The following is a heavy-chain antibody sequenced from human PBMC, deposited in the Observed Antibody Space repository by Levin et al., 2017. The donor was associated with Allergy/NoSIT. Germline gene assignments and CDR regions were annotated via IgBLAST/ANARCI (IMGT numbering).Heavy chain of an antibody. V-gene: IGHV3-48*03. CDR3: ERQLGNFWSCYNYFDY. CDR1: GFTFSSYE. Sequence: GGSLRLSCAASGFTFSSYEMNWVRQAPGKGLEWVSYISISVSTIYYAHSVKGRFTISRDNAKHSLYLQMNRLRAEDTAVYYCERQLGNFWSCYNYFDYWGQGTLVTVSS. D-gene: IGHD3-3*01. CDR2: ISISVSTI. J-gene: IGHJ4*02.